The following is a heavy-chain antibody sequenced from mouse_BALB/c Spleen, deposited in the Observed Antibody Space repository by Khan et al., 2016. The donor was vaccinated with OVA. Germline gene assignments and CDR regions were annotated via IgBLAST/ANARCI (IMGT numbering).Heavy chain of an antibody. CDR2: INTGGAYT. V-gene: IGHV5-6*01. Sequence: EVELVESGGDFVRPGGSLKLSCAASGFTFSTYGMSWVRQTPDKRLEWVATINTGGAYTYYPDSVKGRFTISRDNAKNTLYLQLSSLKSEDTAIYYCARLAYYYKSRGFAYWGQGTLVTVSA. CDR1: GFTFSTYG. J-gene: IGHJ3*01. D-gene: IGHD1-1*01. CDR3: ARLAYYYKSRGFAY.